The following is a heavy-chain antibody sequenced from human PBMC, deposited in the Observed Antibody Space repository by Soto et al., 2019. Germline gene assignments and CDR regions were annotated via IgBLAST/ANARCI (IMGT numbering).Heavy chain of an antibody. Sequence: EVQLVESGGGLVKPGGSLRLSCAASGFTFSSYSMNWVRQAPGKGLEWVSSISSSSSYIYYADSVKGRFTISRDNAKNSLYLQMNSLRAEDTAVYYCARAPSSSSWRTHANWGQGTLVTVSS. J-gene: IGHJ4*02. CDR2: ISSSSSYI. CDR1: GFTFSSYS. CDR3: ARAPSSSSWRTHAN. D-gene: IGHD6-13*01. V-gene: IGHV3-21*01.